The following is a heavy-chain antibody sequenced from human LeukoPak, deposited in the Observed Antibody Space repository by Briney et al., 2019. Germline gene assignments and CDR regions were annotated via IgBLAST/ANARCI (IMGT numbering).Heavy chain of an antibody. CDR1: GFTFSSNA. CDR2: ISDDGGRT. Sequence: GGPLRLSCAASGFTFSSNAMNWVRQAPGKGLEWVSIISDDGGRTYYADSVKGRFTISRDNSKNTVYLQMNSLRVEDMAVYYCTMRGGWGQGTLITVSS. V-gene: IGHV3-23*01. D-gene: IGHD3-10*01. CDR3: TMRGG. J-gene: IGHJ4*02.